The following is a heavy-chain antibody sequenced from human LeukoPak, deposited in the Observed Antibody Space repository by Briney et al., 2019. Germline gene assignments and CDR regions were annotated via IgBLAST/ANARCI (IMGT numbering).Heavy chain of an antibody. CDR2: ISSSGSTI. Sequence: GGSLRLSCAASGFTFSDYYMSWIRQAPGKGLEWVSYISSSGSTIYYADSVKGRFTISRDNAKNSLYLQMNSLRAEDTAVYYCARYYYDSSGYSNYYGMDVWGQGTTVTVSS. J-gene: IGHJ6*02. D-gene: IGHD3-22*01. V-gene: IGHV3-11*01. CDR1: GFTFSDYY. CDR3: ARYYYDSSGYSNYYGMDV.